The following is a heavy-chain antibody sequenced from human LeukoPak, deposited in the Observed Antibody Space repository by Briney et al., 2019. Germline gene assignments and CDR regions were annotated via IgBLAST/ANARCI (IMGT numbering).Heavy chain of an antibody. CDR3: ARDPDYSSGWYDFDY. D-gene: IGHD6-19*01. CDR2: INPNSGGT. V-gene: IGHV1-2*02. CDR1: GYTFTGYY. Sequence: ASVRVSRKASGYTFTGYYMHWVRQAPGQGLEWMGWINPNSGGTNYAQKFQGRVTMTRDTSISTAYMELSRLRSDDTAVYYCARDPDYSSGWYDFDYRGQGTLVTVSS. J-gene: IGHJ4*02.